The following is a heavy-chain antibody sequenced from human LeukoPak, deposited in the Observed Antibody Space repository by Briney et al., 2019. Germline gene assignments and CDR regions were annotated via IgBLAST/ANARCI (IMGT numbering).Heavy chain of an antibody. CDR1: GGTFSSYA. J-gene: IGHJ6*02. Sequence: SVKVSCKASGGTFSSYAISWVRQAPGQGLEWMGGIIPIFGTANYAQKFQGRVTITADESTSTAYMELSSLRSDDTAVYYCARGRAIAVAGPVPPGYYYYYGMDVWGQGTTVTVSS. CDR2: IIPIFGTA. CDR3: ARGRAIAVAGPVPPGYYYYYGMDV. D-gene: IGHD6-19*01. V-gene: IGHV1-69*13.